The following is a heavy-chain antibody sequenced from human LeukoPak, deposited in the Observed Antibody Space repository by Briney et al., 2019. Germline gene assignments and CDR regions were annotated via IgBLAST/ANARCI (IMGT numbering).Heavy chain of an antibody. D-gene: IGHD3-10*01. CDR2: IYHSGST. Sequence: PSETLSLTCTVSGGSISIYYWSWIRQPPGKGLEWIGYIYHSGSTYYNPSLKSRVTISVDRSKNQFSLKLSSVTAADTAVYYCARVVMVRGVIRNYYYGMDVWGQGTTVTVSS. V-gene: IGHV4-59*12. CDR3: ARVVMVRGVIRNYYYGMDV. CDR1: GGSISIYY. J-gene: IGHJ6*02.